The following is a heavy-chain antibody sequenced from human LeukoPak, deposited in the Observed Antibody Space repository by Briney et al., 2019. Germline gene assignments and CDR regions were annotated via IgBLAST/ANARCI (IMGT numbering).Heavy chain of an antibody. CDR3: ARAPETYYDILTGYSTLDY. CDR1: GYSFTNYW. J-gene: IGHJ4*01. D-gene: IGHD3-9*01. Sequence: GVSLKISCKGSGYSFTNYWIGWVRQMPGKGLEWRGIIYPGDSDTRYSPSFQGQVTISADKSISTAYLQWSSLKASDTAMYYCARAPETYYDILTGYSTLDYWGHGTPVTVSS. V-gene: IGHV5-51*01. CDR2: IYPGDSDT.